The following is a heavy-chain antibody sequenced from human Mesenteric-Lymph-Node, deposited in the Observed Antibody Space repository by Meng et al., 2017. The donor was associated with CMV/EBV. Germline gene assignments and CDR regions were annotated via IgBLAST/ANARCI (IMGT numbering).Heavy chain of an antibody. V-gene: IGHV3-30*02. CDR3: ARDRGYCGDTICYFAMDV. CDR1: GFTFSSYG. Sequence: GESLKISCAASGFTFSSYGMHWVRQAPGKGLEWVAFIRYDGSNKYYADSVKGRFTIFRDNAKNSPYLQMNILRAEDTAVYYCARDRGYCGDTICYFAMDVWGQGTTVTVSS. D-gene: IGHD2-2*01. CDR2: IRYDGSNK. J-gene: IGHJ6*02.